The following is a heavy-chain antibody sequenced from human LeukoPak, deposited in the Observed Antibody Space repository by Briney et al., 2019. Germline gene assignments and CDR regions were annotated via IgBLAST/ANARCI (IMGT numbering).Heavy chain of an antibody. Sequence: GGSLRLSCAASGFTVGSSFMTWVRQAPGKGLQWVSVIFSDGTTYYTDSVKGRFTISRDNSKNTLYLQLNSLRAEDTAVYYCARVGYYDSSGHYEYWGQGTLVTVSS. V-gene: IGHV3-53*01. CDR2: IFSDGTT. J-gene: IGHJ4*02. CDR3: ARVGYYDSSGHYEY. D-gene: IGHD3-22*01. CDR1: GFTVGSSF.